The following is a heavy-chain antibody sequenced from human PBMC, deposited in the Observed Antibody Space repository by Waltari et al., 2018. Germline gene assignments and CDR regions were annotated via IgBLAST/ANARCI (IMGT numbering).Heavy chain of an antibody. CDR1: GFTFGDYV. CDR2: IRTKAFGETA. Sequence: EVQLVESGGGVVQPGRSLRLSCRTSGFTFGDYVMSWFRQSPGKGLELVGFIRTKAFGETAEYAASVDGRFTISRDDSNSIVYLQMNSLKTEDTAVYYCTRDFWREIDFWGQGTLVTVSS. J-gene: IGHJ4*02. CDR3: TRDFWREIDF. V-gene: IGHV3-49*03. D-gene: IGHD3-3*01.